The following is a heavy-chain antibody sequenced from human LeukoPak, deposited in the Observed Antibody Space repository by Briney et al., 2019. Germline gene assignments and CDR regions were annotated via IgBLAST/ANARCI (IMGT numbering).Heavy chain of an antibody. D-gene: IGHD1-26*01. CDR2: IFTSGST. J-gene: IGHJ4*02. V-gene: IGHV4-61*02. CDR3: ARDGRFPPEVLPRYFDY. Sequence: PSQTLSLTCTVSGDSISSGFYYWSWIRQPAGKGLEWIGRIFTSGSTNYNPSLKSRVTISVETSKNQFSLKLSSVTAADTAVYYCARDGRFPPEVLPRYFDYWGQGTLVTVSS. CDR1: GDSISSGFYY.